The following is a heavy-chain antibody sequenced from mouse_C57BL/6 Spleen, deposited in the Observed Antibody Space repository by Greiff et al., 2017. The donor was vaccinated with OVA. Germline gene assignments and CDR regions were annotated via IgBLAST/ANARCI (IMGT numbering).Heavy chain of an antibody. V-gene: IGHV14-1*01. CDR3: TRGSSYVKRMDY. CDR2: IDPEDGDT. D-gene: IGHD1-1*01. Sequence: EVKLMESGAELVRPGASVKLSCTASGFNIKDYYMHWVKQRPEQGLEWIGRIDPEDGDTEYAPKFQGKATMTADTSSNTAYLQLSSLTSEDTAVYYCTRGSSYVKRMDYWGQGTSVTVSS. CDR1: GFNIKDYY. J-gene: IGHJ4*01.